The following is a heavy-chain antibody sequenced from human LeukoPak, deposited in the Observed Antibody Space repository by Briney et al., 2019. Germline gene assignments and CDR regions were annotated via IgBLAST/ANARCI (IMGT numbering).Heavy chain of an antibody. Sequence: GGSLRLSCAASGFTFSGSAMHWVRQASGKGLEWVGRIISKANSYATAYAASVKGRFTISRDDSKNTAYLQMNSLKTEDTAVYYCTRGSGSYYNLGYYYGMDVWGQGTTVTVSS. CDR3: TRGSGSYYNLGYYYGMDV. J-gene: IGHJ6*02. V-gene: IGHV3-73*01. CDR2: IISKANSYAT. CDR1: GFTFSGSA. D-gene: IGHD3-10*01.